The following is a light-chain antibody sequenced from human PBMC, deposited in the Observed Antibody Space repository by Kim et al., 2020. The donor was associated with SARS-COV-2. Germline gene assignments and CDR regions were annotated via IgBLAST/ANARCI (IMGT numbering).Light chain of an antibody. CDR1: KLGDRY. CDR3: QAWDSSTGWV. Sequence: VSPGQTASITCSGDKLGDRYACWYQQTPGQSPVLVIYQDSKRPSGIPERFSGSNSGNTATLTISGTQAMDEADYYCQAWDSSTGWVFGGGTQLTVL. CDR2: QDS. J-gene: IGLJ3*02. V-gene: IGLV3-1*01.